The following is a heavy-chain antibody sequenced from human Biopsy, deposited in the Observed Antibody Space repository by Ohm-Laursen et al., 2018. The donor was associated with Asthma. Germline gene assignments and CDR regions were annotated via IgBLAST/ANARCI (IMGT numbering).Heavy chain of an antibody. J-gene: IGHJ5*02. CDR2: VSHTGRT. CDR3: ARLADCSGGACYSYGWFDP. V-gene: IGHV4-59*11. D-gene: IGHD2-15*01. CDR1: GGSIRSHD. Sequence: GTLSLTCTVSGGSIRSHDWTWIRLPPGKGLEYIGDVSHTGRTNYNPSLKSRVTMSIDTSKSHFSLMLTSVTPADTAVYYCARLADCSGGACYSYGWFDPWGQGPRVTVSS.